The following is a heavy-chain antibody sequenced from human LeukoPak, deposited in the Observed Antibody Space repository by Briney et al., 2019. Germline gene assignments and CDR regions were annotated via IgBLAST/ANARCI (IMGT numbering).Heavy chain of an antibody. CDR3: AREGFLGWFDP. D-gene: IGHD3-10*01. V-gene: IGHV3-33*08. J-gene: IGHJ5*02. CDR2: IWYDGSNK. Sequence: GGSLRLSCAASGFTFSSYAMSWVRQAPGKGLEWVAVIWYDGSNKYYADSVKGRFTISRDNSKNTLYLQMNSLRAEDTAVYYCAREGFLGWFDPWGQGTLVTVSS. CDR1: GFTFSSYA.